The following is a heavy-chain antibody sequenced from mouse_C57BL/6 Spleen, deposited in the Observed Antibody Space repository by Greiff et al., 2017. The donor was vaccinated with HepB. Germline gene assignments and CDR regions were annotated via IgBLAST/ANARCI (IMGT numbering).Heavy chain of an antibody. J-gene: IGHJ2*01. V-gene: IGHV1-59*01. CDR3: ANYGSRYCFDY. D-gene: IGHD1-1*01. CDR2: IDPSDSYT. Sequence: QVQLQQPGAELVRPGTSVKLSCKASSYTFTSYWMHWVKQRPGQGLEWIGVIDPSDSYTNYNQKFKGKATLTVDTSSSTAYMQLSSLTSEDTAVYSCANYGSRYCFDYWGQGTTLTVSS. CDR1: SYTFTSYW.